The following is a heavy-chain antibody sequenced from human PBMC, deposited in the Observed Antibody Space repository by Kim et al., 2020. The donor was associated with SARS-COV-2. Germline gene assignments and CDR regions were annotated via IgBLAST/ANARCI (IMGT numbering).Heavy chain of an antibody. CDR3: AKSYYYDSSGYYSGFHAFD. V-gene: IGHV1-2*06. Sequence: ASVKVSCKTSGYTFIGYHIHWVRQAPGQGLEWMGRINPNSGDTNYAQKFQGRVTLTRDTSISTAYMELSRLKSDDTALYYCAKSYYYDSSGYYSGFHAFD. D-gene: IGHD3-22*01. CDR2: INPNSGDT. J-gene: IGHJ3*01. CDR1: GYTFIGYH.